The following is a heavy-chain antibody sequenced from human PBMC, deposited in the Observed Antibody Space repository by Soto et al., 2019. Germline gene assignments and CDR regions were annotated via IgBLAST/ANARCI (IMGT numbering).Heavy chain of an antibody. J-gene: IGHJ5*02. Sequence: PSETLSLTCTVSGGSVSSYYWNWIRQPPGKGLEWIGYIYYSGSTNYNPSLKSRVTISIDTSKNQFSLKLSSVTAADTAVYYCARGIRQLVNWFDPWGQGTLVTVSS. D-gene: IGHD6-13*01. CDR3: ARGIRQLVNWFDP. V-gene: IGHV4-59*02. CDR2: IYYSGST. CDR1: GGSVSSYY.